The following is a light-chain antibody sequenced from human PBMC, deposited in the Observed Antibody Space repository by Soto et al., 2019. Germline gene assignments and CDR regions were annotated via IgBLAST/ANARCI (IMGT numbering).Light chain of an antibody. CDR1: QSVVSSY. V-gene: IGKV3-20*01. CDR3: QHYNSYGT. J-gene: IGKJ1*01. Sequence: EIVLTQSPGTLSLSPGERATLSCRASQSVVSSYLAWYQQKPGQAPRLLIYGASSRATGIPDRFSGSGSGTDFTLTISSLQPDDFATYYCQHYNSYGTFGQGTKVDI. CDR2: GAS.